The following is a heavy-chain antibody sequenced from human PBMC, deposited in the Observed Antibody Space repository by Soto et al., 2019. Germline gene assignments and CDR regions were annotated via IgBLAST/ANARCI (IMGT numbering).Heavy chain of an antibody. D-gene: IGHD1-26*01. J-gene: IGHJ4*02. CDR2: ISYDGSNK. CDR1: GFTFSSYG. Sequence: QVQLVESGGGVVQPGRSLRLSCAASGFTFSSYGMHWVRQAPGKGLEWVAVISYDGSNKYYADSVKGRFTISRDNSKNTLYLQMNSLRAEDTAVYYCAKDGGASPLMVARWGYFDYWGQGTLVTVSS. V-gene: IGHV3-30*18. CDR3: AKDGGASPLMVARWGYFDY.